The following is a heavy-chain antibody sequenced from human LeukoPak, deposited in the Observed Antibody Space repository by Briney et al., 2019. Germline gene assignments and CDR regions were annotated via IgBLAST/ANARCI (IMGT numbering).Heavy chain of an antibody. CDR3: AKDRATLVVPAPSPTNWFDP. J-gene: IGHJ5*02. V-gene: IGHV3-23*01. D-gene: IGHD2-2*01. Sequence: GGSLRLSCAASGFTFRSYAMPWVRLAPGKGLGGFSATTGGGVRTYYTDSVKGRFTISRDNSKNTLYLQMNGLRAEDTAVYYCAKDRATLVVPAPSPTNWFDPWGQGTLVTVSS. CDR1: GFTFRSYA. CDR2: TTGGGVRT.